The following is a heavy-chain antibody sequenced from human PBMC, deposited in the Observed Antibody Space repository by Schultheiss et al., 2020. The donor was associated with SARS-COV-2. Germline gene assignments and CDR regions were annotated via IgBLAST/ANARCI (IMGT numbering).Heavy chain of an antibody. CDR3: ARGGGYNWNYFAFDI. CDR1: GGSISSYY. D-gene: IGHD1-7*01. Sequence: SETLSLTCTVSGGSISSYYWSWIRQPPGKGLEWIGYIYYSGSTNYNPSFKSRVTISVDTSKNQFSLKLSSVTAADTAVYYCARGGGYNWNYFAFDIWGQGTMVTVSS. CDR2: IYYSGST. J-gene: IGHJ3*02. V-gene: IGHV4-59*12.